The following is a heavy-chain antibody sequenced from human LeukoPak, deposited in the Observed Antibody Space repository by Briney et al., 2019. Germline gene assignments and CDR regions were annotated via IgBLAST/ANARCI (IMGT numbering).Heavy chain of an antibody. Sequence: SQTLSLTCTVSGGSISSGDYYWSWLRQPPGTGLEWIGYIYYSGSTYYNPSLKSRVTISVDTSKNQFSLKLTSVTAADTAVYYCARDRRDYDILTGYYNAPIGMDVWGQGTTVTVSS. CDR1: GGSISSGDYY. CDR2: IYYSGST. D-gene: IGHD3-9*01. V-gene: IGHV4-30-4*01. CDR3: ARDRRDYDILTGYYNAPIGMDV. J-gene: IGHJ6*02.